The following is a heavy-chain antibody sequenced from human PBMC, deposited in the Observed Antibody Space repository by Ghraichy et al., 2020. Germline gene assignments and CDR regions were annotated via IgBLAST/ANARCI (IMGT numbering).Heavy chain of an antibody. CDR2: IKHDGSEE. D-gene: IGHD1-14*01. V-gene: IGHV3-7*03. CDR3: VTNGGWYKLDY. J-gene: IGHJ4*02. CDR1: GLNFRMYW. Sequence: GGSLRLSCAASGLNFRMYWMTWVRQAPGKGLEWVANIKHDGSEEQYVDSVKGRFTISRDNTKKSLYLLMNSLRAEDTAVYYCVTNGGWYKLDYLGQGTLVAVSS.